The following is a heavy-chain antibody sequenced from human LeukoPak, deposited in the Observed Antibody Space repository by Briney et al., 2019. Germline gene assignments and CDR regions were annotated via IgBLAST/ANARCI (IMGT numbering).Heavy chain of an antibody. CDR3: AKGVWGTPPASYYFDY. V-gene: IGHV3-9*01. J-gene: IGHJ4*02. CDR1: GFTFSSHS. D-gene: IGHD3-16*01. Sequence: PGGSLRLSCAASGFTFSSHSMNWVRQAPGKGLEWVSGISWNSGSIGYADSVKGRFTISRDNAKNSLYLQMNSLRAEDTALYYCAKGVWGTPPASYYFDYWGQGTLVTVSS. CDR2: ISWNSGSI.